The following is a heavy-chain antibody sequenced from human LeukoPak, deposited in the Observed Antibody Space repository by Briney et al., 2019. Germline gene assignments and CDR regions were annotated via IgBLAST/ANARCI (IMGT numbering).Heavy chain of an antibody. CDR1: GGSISHTNFY. Sequence: SETLSLTCIVSGGSISHTNFYWAWIRQPPGKGLEWIGNIYYAGVTSYNPSLKSRVTISVDTSKSQFSLRLTSVTAADTAVYYCARQVPGPYNYYGMDVWGQGTTVTVSS. V-gene: IGHV4-39*01. CDR3: ARQVPGPYNYYGMDV. J-gene: IGHJ6*02. CDR2: IYYAGVT.